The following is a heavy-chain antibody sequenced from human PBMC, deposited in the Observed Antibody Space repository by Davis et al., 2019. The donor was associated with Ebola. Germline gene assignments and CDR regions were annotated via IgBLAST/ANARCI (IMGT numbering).Heavy chain of an antibody. D-gene: IGHD3-22*01. V-gene: IGHV3-15*01. CDR3: TTGASGYYPTDY. Sequence: GESLKISCAASGFTPSNAWMSWVRQAPGKGLEWIGRIKSKPDGGTTDYAAPVKGRFTISRDDSKNTLYLQMNSLKTEDTAVYYCTTGASGYYPTDYWGQGTLVTVSS. J-gene: IGHJ4*02. CDR1: GFTPSNAW. CDR2: IKSKPDGGTT.